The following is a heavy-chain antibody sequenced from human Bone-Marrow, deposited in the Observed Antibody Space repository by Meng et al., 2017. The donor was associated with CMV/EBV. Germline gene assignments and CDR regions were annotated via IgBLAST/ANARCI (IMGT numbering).Heavy chain of an antibody. D-gene: IGHD4-17*01. CDR3: ARATMTTAPLLFDY. V-gene: IGHV1-2*02. Sequence: ASVKVSCKASGYTFTGYYMHWVRQAPGQGLEWMGWINPNSGGTNYAQKFQGRVTMTRDTSISTAYMELSRLRSDDTAVYYCARATMTTAPLLFDYWGQGTLVTVSS. J-gene: IGHJ4*02. CDR2: INPNSGGT. CDR1: GYTFTGYY.